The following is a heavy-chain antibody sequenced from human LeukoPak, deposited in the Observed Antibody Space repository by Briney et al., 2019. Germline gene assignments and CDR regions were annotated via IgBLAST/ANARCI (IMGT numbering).Heavy chain of an antibody. CDR1: LDSTTSNF. CDR2: IHRSGSP. CDR3: AGEILGGFNPGAY. D-gene: IGHD1-14*01. Sequence: SETLSLTCTVSLDSTTSNFWSWVRQPPGKGLGWIGEIHRSGSPNYNPSLQSRVTISIDRSRNQIVLELSSVTAADTAVYYCAGEILGGFNPGAYWGQGILVTVSS. V-gene: IGHV4-4*02. J-gene: IGHJ4*02.